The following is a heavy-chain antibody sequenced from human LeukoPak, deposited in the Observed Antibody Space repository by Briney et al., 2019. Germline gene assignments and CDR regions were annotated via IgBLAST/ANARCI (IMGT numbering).Heavy chain of an antibody. J-gene: IGHJ3*02. CDR2: IYYSGST. Sequence: PSETLSLTCTVSGGSISSGGYYWSWIRQDPGTGLEWIGYIYYSGSTSYNPSLKSRITMSVDTSKNQFSLKVSSVTAVDTAVYYCARGGGPRPFDIWGQGTMVTVSS. CDR3: ARGGGPRPFDI. V-gene: IGHV4-31*03. CDR1: GGSISSGGYY.